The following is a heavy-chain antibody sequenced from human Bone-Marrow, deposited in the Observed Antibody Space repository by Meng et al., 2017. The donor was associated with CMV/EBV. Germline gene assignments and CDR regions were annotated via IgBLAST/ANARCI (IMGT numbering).Heavy chain of an antibody. J-gene: IGHJ4*02. V-gene: IGHV3-53*01. D-gene: IGHD3-16*01. Sequence: GGSLRLSCVASGFTVRTSYVSWVRQPPGKGLEWISLLYSSGTTFYAQSVEGRFTISRDNSKNTVFLEMNSLTTEDTATYFCARFTYVTFDYWGQGPLVTVSS. CDR3: ARFTYVTFDY. CDR2: LYSSGTT. CDR1: GFTVRTSY.